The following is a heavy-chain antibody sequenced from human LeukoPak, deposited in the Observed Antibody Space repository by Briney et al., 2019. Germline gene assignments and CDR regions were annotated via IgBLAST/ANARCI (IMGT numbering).Heavy chain of an antibody. CDR1: GYTFTSYG. J-gene: IGHJ5*02. D-gene: IGHD3-3*01. V-gene: IGHV1-18*01. CDR3: ARGRGTTIFGVVNWFDP. Sequence: ASVKVSCKASGYTFTSYGISWVRQAPGQGLEWMGWISAYNGNTNYAQKLQGRVTMTRDTSISTAYMELSRLRSDDTAVYYCARGRGTTIFGVVNWFDPWGQRTLVTVSS. CDR2: ISAYNGNT.